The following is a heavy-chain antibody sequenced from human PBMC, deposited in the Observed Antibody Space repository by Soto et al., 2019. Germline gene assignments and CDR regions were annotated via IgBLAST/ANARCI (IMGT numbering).Heavy chain of an antibody. D-gene: IGHD5-18*01. Sequence: PSQTLSLTCAISGDSVPTNTASGNCIRQSPSRGLEWLGRTYFRSKWYNDYAVSVKSRIIINPDTSNNQLSLQLNSVTPEDTAVYFCPKGDNLRNKPGYDFENWGPEIMLTVSS. CDR3: PKGDNLRNKPGYDFEN. CDR2: TYFRSKWYN. J-gene: IGHJ4*02. V-gene: IGHV6-1*01. CDR1: GDSVPTNTAS.